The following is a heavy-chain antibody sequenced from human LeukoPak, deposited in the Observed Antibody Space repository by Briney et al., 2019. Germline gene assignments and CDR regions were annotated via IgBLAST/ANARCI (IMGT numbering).Heavy chain of an antibody. Sequence: GGSLRLSCAASGFTFSSYGMHWVRQAPGKGLEWVAVISYDGSNKYYADSVKGRFTISRDNSKNTLYLQMNSLRAEDTAVYYCAKVYSSSWDFDYWGQGTLVTVSS. J-gene: IGHJ4*02. CDR3: AKVYSSSWDFDY. D-gene: IGHD6-13*01. V-gene: IGHV3-30*18. CDR2: ISYDGSNK. CDR1: GFTFSSYG.